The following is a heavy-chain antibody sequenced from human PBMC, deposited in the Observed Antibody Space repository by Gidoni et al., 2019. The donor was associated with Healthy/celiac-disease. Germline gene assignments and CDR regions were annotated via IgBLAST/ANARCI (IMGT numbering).Heavy chain of an antibody. Sequence: QVQLQESGPGLVKPSETLSLTCTVSGGSISSYYWSWIRQPPGKGLECIGYIYYSGSTNYNPSLKIRVTISVDTSKNQFSLKLSSVTAADPAVYYCARVNIQLWFGVDYWGQGTLVTVSS. J-gene: IGHJ4*02. D-gene: IGHD5-18*01. CDR3: ARVNIQLWFGVDY. CDR1: GGSISSYY. CDR2: IYYSGST. V-gene: IGHV4-59*01.